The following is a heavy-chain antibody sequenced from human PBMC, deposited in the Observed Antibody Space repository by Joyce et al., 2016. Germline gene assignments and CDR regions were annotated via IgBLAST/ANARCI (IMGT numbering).Heavy chain of an antibody. CDR1: GFMFSDYA. CDR3: ARKEHPYGDNYFDL. Sequence: EVQLVESGGGLVQPGGSLRLSCTASGFMFSDYAMNLVRQAPVQGLEWLSYITTSSGTISYADSVKGRFSISRDNARNSVYLQMHSLRDEDTAIYYCARKEHPYGDNYFDLGGHGTVVTVSS. CDR2: ITTSSGTI. J-gene: IGHJ5*02. D-gene: IGHD4-17*01. V-gene: IGHV3-48*02.